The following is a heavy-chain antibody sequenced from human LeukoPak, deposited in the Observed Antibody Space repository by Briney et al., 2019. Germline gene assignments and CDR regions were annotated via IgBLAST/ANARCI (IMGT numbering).Heavy chain of an antibody. CDR1: GYSFTSYW. Sequence: GAPLKISCKGSGYSFTSYWIGWVRQMPGKGLEWMGIIYPGDSDTRYSPSFQGQVTISADKSISTAYLQWSSLKASDTAMYYCARQGYCGGDCYSYYYMDVWGKGTTVTVSS. V-gene: IGHV5-51*01. CDR2: IYPGDSDT. CDR3: ARQGYCGGDCYSYYYMDV. D-gene: IGHD2-21*02. J-gene: IGHJ6*03.